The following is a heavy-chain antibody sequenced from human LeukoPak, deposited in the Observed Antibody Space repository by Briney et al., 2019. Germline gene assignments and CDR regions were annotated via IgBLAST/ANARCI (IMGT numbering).Heavy chain of an antibody. Sequence: ASVKVSCKASGYTFTSYGISWMRQAPGQGLEWMGWINPYNDNTNSAEKLQGRVTLTTDTSTSTAYMELRSLRSDDTAVYYCARNRGYSSSWYSLTYSGQGTLVTVSS. D-gene: IGHD6-13*01. CDR2: INPYNDNT. CDR1: GYTFTSYG. V-gene: IGHV1-18*01. J-gene: IGHJ4*02. CDR3: ARNRGYSSSWYSLTY.